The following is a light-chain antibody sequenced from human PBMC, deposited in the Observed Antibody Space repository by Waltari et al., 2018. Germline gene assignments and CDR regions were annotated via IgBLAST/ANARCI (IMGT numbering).Light chain of an antibody. CDR3: CSYAGSSSFVV. V-gene: IGLV2-23*02. J-gene: IGLJ2*01. CDR2: EVT. CDR1: SRAVGLYNL. Sequence: QSALTQPASVSGSPGQSITLPCTGTSRAVGLYNLVTWYQPHPGKAPKLMIYEVTKRPSGVSNRFSGSKSGNTASLTISGLQAEDEAHYHCCSYAGSSSFVVFGGGTKLTVL.